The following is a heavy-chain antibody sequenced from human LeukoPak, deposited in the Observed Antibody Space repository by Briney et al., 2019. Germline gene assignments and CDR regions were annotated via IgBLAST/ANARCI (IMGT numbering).Heavy chain of an antibody. CDR2: ISGGGGTI. Sequence: GGSLRLSCAASGFTFSSYAMGWVRQAPGKGLEWVSSISGGGGTIYYADSVKGRFTVSRDISKNTLYLQMNSLRAEDTAVYYCAKGDSCVPAAGALDQWGQGTLVTVSS. CDR3: AKGDSCVPAAGALDQ. V-gene: IGHV3-23*01. CDR1: GFTFSSYA. J-gene: IGHJ5*02. D-gene: IGHD6-13*01.